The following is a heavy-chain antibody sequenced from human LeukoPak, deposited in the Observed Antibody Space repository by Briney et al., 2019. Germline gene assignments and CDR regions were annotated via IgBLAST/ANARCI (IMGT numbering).Heavy chain of an antibody. J-gene: IGHJ4*02. CDR3: ARGGSSWYWLDY. CDR2: ISGSGGST. Sequence: GGSLRLSCAASGFTFSSYAMSWVRQAPGKGLEWVSGISGSGGSTYYADSVKGRFTISRDNSKNTVYMQMNSLRAEDTAVYYCARGGSSWYWLDYWGQGTLVTVSS. D-gene: IGHD6-13*01. V-gene: IGHV3-23*01. CDR1: GFTFSSYA.